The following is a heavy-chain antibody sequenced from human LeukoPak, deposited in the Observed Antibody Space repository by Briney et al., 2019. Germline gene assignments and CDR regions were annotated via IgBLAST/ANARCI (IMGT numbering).Heavy chain of an antibody. J-gene: IGHJ3*02. CDR2: IYYSGST. D-gene: IGHD4-17*01. V-gene: IGHV4-59*01. Sequence: SETLSLTCTVSGGSISSYYWSWIRQPPGKGLEWIGYIYYSGSTNYNPSLKSRVTISVDTSKNQFSLKLSSVTAADTAAYYCASLYHDYGDSDAFDIWGQGTMVTVSS. CDR3: ASLYHDYGDSDAFDI. CDR1: GGSISSYY.